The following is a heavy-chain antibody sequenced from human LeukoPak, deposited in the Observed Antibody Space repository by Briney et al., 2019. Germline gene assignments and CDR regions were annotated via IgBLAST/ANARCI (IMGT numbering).Heavy chain of an antibody. J-gene: IGHJ6*03. D-gene: IGHD6-19*01. CDR3: ATVSFSSPNYYYMDA. V-gene: IGHV1-69*05. CDR1: GGTFSSYA. Sequence: SVKVSCKASGGTFSSYAISWVRQAPGQGLEWMGGIIPIFGTANYAQKFQGRVTITTDESTSTAYMELSSLRSEATAVYYCATVSFSSPNYYYMDAWGDGTTVTVSS. CDR2: IIPIFGTA.